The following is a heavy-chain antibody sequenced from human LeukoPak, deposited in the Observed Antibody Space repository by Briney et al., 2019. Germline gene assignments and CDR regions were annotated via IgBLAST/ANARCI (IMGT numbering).Heavy chain of an antibody. J-gene: IGHJ3*02. CDR3: ARAARAAADAFDI. Sequence: GGSLRLSCAASGFTFSSYSMNWVRQAPGKGLEWVSSISSSSSYIYYADSVKGRFTISRDNAKNSLYLQMNSLRAEDTAVYYCARAARAAADAFDIWAKGQWSPSLQ. CDR1: GFTFSSYS. CDR2: ISSSSSYI. D-gene: IGHD6-13*01. V-gene: IGHV3-21*01.